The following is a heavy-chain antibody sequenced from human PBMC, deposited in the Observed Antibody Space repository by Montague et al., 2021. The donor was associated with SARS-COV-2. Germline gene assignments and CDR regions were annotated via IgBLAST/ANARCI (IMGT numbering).Heavy chain of an antibody. J-gene: IGHJ6*03. CDR2: INHGGST. Sequence: SETLSLTCAVHGTSFSGYYWNWIRQPPGKGLEWIGEINHGGSTKYSPSLKSRLTISADTSKTQFALKLTSVAAADTAVYYCARLRDGVVPSPILGVGPYFSYYYIDVWGRGTPVTVS. CDR1: GTSFSGYY. D-gene: IGHD3-10*01. CDR3: ARLRDGVVPSPILGVGPYFSYYYIDV. V-gene: IGHV4-34*01.